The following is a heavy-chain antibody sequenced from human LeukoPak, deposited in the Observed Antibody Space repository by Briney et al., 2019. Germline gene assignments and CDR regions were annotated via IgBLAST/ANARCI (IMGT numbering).Heavy chain of an antibody. J-gene: IGHJ4*02. V-gene: IGHV1-24*01. CDR2: FDPEDGET. CDR1: GYTLTELS. CDR3: ATSIAARPFIDY. Sequence: ASVKVSCKVSGYTLTELSMHWVRHAPGKGLEWMGGFDPEDGETIYAQKFQGRGTMTEDTSTDTAYMELSSLRSEDTAVYYCATSIAARPFIDYCGQGTLVTVSS. D-gene: IGHD6-6*01.